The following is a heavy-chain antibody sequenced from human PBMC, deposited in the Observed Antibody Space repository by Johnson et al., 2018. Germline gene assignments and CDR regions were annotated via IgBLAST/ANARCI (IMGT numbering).Heavy chain of an antibody. V-gene: IGHV3-23*01. CDR1: GFTLSSYA. CDR3: AKDMVGSGWGAEYFQH. D-gene: IGHD6-19*01. CDR2: ISGSGGNT. J-gene: IGHJ1*01. Sequence: VQLQESGGGLVQPGGSLRLSCTASGFTLSSYAMSWVRQAPGKGLEWVSGISGSGGNTYYADSVKGRFTISRDNSKNTLYLQMNSLRAEDTAVYYCAKDMVGSGWGAEYFQHWGQGTLVTVSS.